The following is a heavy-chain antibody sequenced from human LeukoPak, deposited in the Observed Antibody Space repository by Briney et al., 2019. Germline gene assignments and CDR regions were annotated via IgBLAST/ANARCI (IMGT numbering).Heavy chain of an antibody. CDR2: IYTSGST. CDR1: GGSISSYY. Sequence: SETLSLTCTVSGGSISSYYWSWIRQPAGKGLEWIGRIYTSGSTNYNPSLKSRVTMSVDTSKNQFSLKLSSVTAADTAVYSCASLAYCGGDCYSTDAFDIWGQGTMVTVSS. CDR3: ASLAYCGGDCYSTDAFDI. V-gene: IGHV4-4*07. J-gene: IGHJ3*02. D-gene: IGHD2-21*02.